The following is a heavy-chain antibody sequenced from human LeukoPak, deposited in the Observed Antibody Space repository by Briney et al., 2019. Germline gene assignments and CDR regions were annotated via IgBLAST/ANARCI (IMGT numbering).Heavy chain of an antibody. CDR2: IIWNSGRI. J-gene: IGHJ4*02. CDR3: ARANCGGNCYIDY. CDR1: GFTFDDYA. Sequence: RTGGSPRLSCAASGFTFDDYAMHWVRQAPGKGLEWVSGIIWNSGRITYADSVKGRFTISRDNAKNSLYLQMNSLRAEDMALYYCARANCGGNCYIDYWGQGTLVTVSS. D-gene: IGHD2-21*01. V-gene: IGHV3-9*03.